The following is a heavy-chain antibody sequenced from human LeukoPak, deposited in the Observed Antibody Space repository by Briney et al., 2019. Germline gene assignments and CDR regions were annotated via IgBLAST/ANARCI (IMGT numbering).Heavy chain of an antibody. D-gene: IGHD3-9*01. Sequence: SETLSLTCAVYGGSFSGYYWSWIRQPPGKGLEWIGEINHSGNTNYNPSLKSRVTISVDTSKNQFSLRLSSVTAADTAVYYCARGRYSEAYWGQGTLVTVSS. CDR1: GGSFSGYY. V-gene: IGHV4-34*01. J-gene: IGHJ4*02. CDR2: INHSGNT. CDR3: ARGRYSEAY.